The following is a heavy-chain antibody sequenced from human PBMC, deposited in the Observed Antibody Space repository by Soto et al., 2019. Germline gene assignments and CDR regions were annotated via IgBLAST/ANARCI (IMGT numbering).Heavy chain of an antibody. CDR1: GITLSNYA. CDR2: ISGDGDGT. Sequence: EVQLLESGGGLTQPGGSLRLSCAASGITLSNYAMSWVRQAPGKGLEWVSVISGDGDGTYYADSVQGRFTISRDNSMNTLSLQMNSLIAEDTAVYFCATLPCIVVNDLCYNVFDLWGQGTMVTVSS. D-gene: IGHD2-8*01. V-gene: IGHV3-23*01. CDR3: ATLPCIVVNDLCYNVFDL. J-gene: IGHJ3*01.